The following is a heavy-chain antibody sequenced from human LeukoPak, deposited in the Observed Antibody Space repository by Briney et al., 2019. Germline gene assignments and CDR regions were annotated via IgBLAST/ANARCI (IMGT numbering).Heavy chain of an antibody. D-gene: IGHD3-22*01. CDR2: IIPIFGTA. V-gene: IGHV1-69*05. J-gene: IGHJ4*02. CDR3: ARVYYDSSGYYSGGVDY. Sequence: PVKVSCKASGGTFSSYAISWVRQAPGQGLEWMGGIIPIFGTANYAQKFQGRVTITTDESTSTAYMELSSLRSEDTAVYYCARVYYDSSGYYSGGVDYWGQGTLVTVSS. CDR1: GGTFSSYA.